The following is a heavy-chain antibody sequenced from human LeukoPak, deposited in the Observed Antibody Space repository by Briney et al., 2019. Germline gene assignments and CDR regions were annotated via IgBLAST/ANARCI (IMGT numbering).Heavy chain of an antibody. Sequence: GGSLRLSCATSGFTFSAHHMNWVRQAPGKGLEWVSGITASGATTYYADSVKGRFTISRDSSQSTLYLQMNSLRAEDTAVYYCARAEAAGDNRGGYYYFYMDVWGKGTTVTFSS. CDR1: GFTFSAHH. CDR3: ARAEAAGDNRGGYYYFYMDV. D-gene: IGHD6-25*01. V-gene: IGHV3-23*01. J-gene: IGHJ6*03. CDR2: ITASGATT.